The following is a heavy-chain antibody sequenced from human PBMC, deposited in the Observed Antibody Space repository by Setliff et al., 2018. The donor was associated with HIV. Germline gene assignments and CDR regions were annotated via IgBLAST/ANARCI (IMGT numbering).Heavy chain of an antibody. CDR2: INPNSGGT. CDR1: GYTFSGYY. V-gene: IGHV1-2*02. CDR3: ARGDIIAVPAAIDMDV. D-gene: IGHD2-2*01. Sequence: ASVKVSCKASGYTFSGYYMHWVRQAPGQGLEWMGWINPNSGGTNYAQKFQGRVTMTRDTSISTAYMELSRLRSDDTAVYFCARGDIIAVPAAIDMDVWGKGTTVTVSS. J-gene: IGHJ6*03.